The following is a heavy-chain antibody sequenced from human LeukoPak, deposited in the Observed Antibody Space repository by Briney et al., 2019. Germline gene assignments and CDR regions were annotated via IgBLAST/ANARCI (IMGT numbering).Heavy chain of an antibody. CDR1: GFTFSSNG. V-gene: IGHV3-30*18. Sequence: GGSLRLSCAASGFTFSSNGIHWVRQAPGKGLEWVAVISYDGNNKYYVDSVKGRFTISRDNSKNTVYLQTNSLRVEDTAVYYCAEQGGLTWIQLPADSWGQGTLVTVSS. J-gene: IGHJ4*02. CDR2: ISYDGNNK. D-gene: IGHD5-18*01. CDR3: AEQGGLTWIQLPADS.